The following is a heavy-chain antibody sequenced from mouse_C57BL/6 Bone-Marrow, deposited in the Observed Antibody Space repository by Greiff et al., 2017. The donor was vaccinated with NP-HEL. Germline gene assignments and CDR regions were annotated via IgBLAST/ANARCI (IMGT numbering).Heavy chain of an antibody. CDR1: GYTFTDYS. D-gene: IGHD1-1*01. Sequence: VQLQQSGPELVQPGASVKISCKASGYTFTDYSMHWVKPSPGQRLAWLGDLYPGSGSTNYNEKFKSKATLTVDTSSSTAYMQLSSLTSEDSAVYSGAKSCEYYSSSQFADWGKGTLVTVSA. V-gene: IGHV1-83*01. CDR3: AKSCEYYSSSQFAD. J-gene: IGHJ3*01. CDR2: LYPGSGST.